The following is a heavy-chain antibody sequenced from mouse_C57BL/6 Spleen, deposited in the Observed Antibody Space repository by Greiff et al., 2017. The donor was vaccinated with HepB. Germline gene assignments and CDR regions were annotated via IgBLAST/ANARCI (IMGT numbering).Heavy chain of an antibody. Sequence: EVKLVESGGGLVKPGGSLKLSCAASGFTFSSYAMSWVRQTPEKRLEWVATISDDGSYTYYTDNVKGRFTISRDNAKNNLYLQMSHLKSEDTAMYYCARASNTTVHWYFDVWGTGTTVTVSS. D-gene: IGHD1-1*01. J-gene: IGHJ1*03. CDR2: ISDDGSYT. CDR1: GFTFSSYA. V-gene: IGHV5-4*03. CDR3: ARASNTTVHWYFDV.